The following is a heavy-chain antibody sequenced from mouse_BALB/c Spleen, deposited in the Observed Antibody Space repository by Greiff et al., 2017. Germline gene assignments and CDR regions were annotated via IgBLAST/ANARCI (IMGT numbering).Heavy chain of an antibody. Sequence: VQLQESGAELARPGASVKLSCKASGYTFTSYWMQWVKQRPGQGLEWIGAIYPGDGDTRYTQKFKGKATLTADKSSSTAYMQLSSLASEDSAVYYCARGGGYSYYYAMDYWGQGTSVTVSS. D-gene: IGHD2-3*01. CDR2: IYPGDGDT. V-gene: IGHV1-87*01. CDR1: GYTFTSYW. J-gene: IGHJ4*01. CDR3: ARGGGYSYYYAMDY.